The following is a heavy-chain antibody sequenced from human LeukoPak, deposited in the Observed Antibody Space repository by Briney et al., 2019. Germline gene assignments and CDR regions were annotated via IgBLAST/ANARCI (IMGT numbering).Heavy chain of an antibody. Sequence: YPGRSLRLSCAASGFTFSSYAMHWVRQAPGKGLEWVSSVSSNTNYIYYADSVKGRFTISRDNAKNSLYLQMNSLRAEDTAVYYCARDYYGDYYFDYWGQGTLVTVSS. V-gene: IGHV3-21*01. J-gene: IGHJ4*02. CDR2: VSSNTNYI. CDR3: ARDYYGDYYFDY. D-gene: IGHD4-17*01. CDR1: GFTFSSYA.